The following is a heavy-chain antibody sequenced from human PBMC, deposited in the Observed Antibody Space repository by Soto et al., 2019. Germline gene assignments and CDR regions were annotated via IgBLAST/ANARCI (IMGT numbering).Heavy chain of an antibody. J-gene: IGHJ6*02. D-gene: IGHD2-15*01. CDR3: VRMGFCSGASCNHYFYYYALDV. V-gene: IGHV3-48*02. CDR2: ISSRGTTI. CDR1: GFSSSSYA. Sequence: DVQLVETGGGLVQPGGSLSLSCAVSGFSSSSYAMNWVRQAPGKGLEWVSFISSRGTTIYYADSVEGRFTISRDNGQNSLFLQMDSLRDEDTAVYYCVRMGFCSGASCNHYFYYYALDVWGQGTTVIVAS.